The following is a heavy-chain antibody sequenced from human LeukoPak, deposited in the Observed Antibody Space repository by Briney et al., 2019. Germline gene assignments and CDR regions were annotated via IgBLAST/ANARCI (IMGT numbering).Heavy chain of an antibody. CDR3: ARDKGYDFWSGPDYFDY. CDR2: ISAYNGNT. Sequence: ASVKVSCKASGYTFTGYYMHWVRQAPGQGLEWMGWISAYNGNTNYAQNLQGRVTMTTDTSTSTAYMELRSLRSDDTAVYYCARDKGYDFWSGPDYFDYWGQGTLVTVSS. J-gene: IGHJ4*02. CDR1: GYTFTGYY. V-gene: IGHV1-18*04. D-gene: IGHD3-3*01.